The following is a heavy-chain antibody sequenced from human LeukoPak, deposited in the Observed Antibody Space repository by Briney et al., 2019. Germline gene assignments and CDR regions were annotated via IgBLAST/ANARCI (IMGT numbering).Heavy chain of an antibody. V-gene: IGHV1-69*05. CDR1: GGTFSSYA. CDR2: IIPIFGTA. J-gene: IGHJ4*02. D-gene: IGHD6-19*01. CDR3: ARAPIAVAGNFDY. Sequence: ASVKVSCKASGGTFSSYAISWVRQAPGQGLELMGRIIPIFGTANYAQKFQGRVTITTDESTNTAYMELSSLRSEDTAVYYCARAPIAVAGNFDYWGQGTLVTVSS.